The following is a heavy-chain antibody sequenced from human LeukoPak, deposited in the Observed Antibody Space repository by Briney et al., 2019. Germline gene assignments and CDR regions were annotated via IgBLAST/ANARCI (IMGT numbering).Heavy chain of an antibody. CDR2: ISGSGGST. D-gene: IGHD3-10*01. CDR3: AKANMVRGVIDW. CDR1: GFTFSRYW. Sequence: PGGSLRLSCAASGFTFSRYWMTWVRQAPGKGLEWVSAISGSGGSTYYADSVKGRFTISRDNSKNTLYLQMNSLRAEDTAVYYCAKANMVRGVIDWWGQGTLVTVSS. V-gene: IGHV3-23*01. J-gene: IGHJ4*02.